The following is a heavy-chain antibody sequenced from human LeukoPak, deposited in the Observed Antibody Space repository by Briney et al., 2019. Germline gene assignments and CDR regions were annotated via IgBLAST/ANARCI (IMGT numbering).Heavy chain of an antibody. V-gene: IGHV1-69*05. CDR1: GGAFSSYA. CDR2: IIPIFGTA. J-gene: IGHJ4*02. CDR3: ARDNYYGSGSPIH. D-gene: IGHD3-10*01. Sequence: SVKVSCKASGGAFSSYAISWVRQAPGQGLEWMGGIIPIFGTANYAQKFQGRVTITTDESTSTAYMELSSLRSEDTAVYYCARDNYYGSGSPIHWGQGTLVTVSS.